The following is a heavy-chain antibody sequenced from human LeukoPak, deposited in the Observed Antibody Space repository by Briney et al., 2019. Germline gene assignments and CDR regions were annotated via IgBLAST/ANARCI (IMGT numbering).Heavy chain of an antibody. V-gene: IGHV3-48*01. D-gene: IGHD4-11*01. CDR3: ARGLHLPDYLSPY. CDR1: GFTFSDYS. J-gene: IGHJ4*02. Sequence: GGSLRLSCAASGFTFSDYSMNWVRQAPGKGLEWISYISSSSNTVYYADSVKGRFTISRDNAKNALYLQMNSLRAEDTAVYFCARGLHLPDYLSPYWGQGTLVTVSS. CDR2: ISSSSNTV.